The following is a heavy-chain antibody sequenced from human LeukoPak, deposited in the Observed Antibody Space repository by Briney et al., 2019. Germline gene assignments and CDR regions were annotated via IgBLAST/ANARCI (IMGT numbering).Heavy chain of an antibody. J-gene: IGHJ4*02. D-gene: IGHD4-23*01. CDR3: ARDLGYGGSLDY. V-gene: IGHV3-33*01. Sequence: PGGSLRLSCAASGFTFSNYGMHGVRQAPGKGLEWVAVIWYDGSNKYYADSVKGRFTTSRDNSKNTLYLQMNSLRAEDTAVYYCARDLGYGGSLDYWGQGTLVTVSS. CDR2: IWYDGSNK. CDR1: GFTFSNYG.